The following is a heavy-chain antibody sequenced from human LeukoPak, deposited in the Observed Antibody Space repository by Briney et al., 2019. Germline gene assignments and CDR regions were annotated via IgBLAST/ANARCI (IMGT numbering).Heavy chain of an antibody. V-gene: IGHV4-39*01. Sequence: SETLSLTCTVSGDSISSFFWSWIRQPPGKGLEWIGSIYYSGSTYYNPSLKSRVTISVDTSKNQFSLKLSSVTAADTAVYYCARHRASIAAAGKGNWFDPWGQGTLVTVSS. CDR1: GDSISSFF. CDR3: ARHRASIAAAGKGNWFDP. J-gene: IGHJ5*02. CDR2: IYYSGST. D-gene: IGHD6-13*01.